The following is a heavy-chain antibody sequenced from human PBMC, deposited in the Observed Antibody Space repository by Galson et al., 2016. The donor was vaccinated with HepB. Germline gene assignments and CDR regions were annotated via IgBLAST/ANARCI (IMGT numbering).Heavy chain of an antibody. CDR3: ARVRDGYNSYFYYGMDV. V-gene: IGHV3-53*05. J-gene: IGHJ6*02. D-gene: IGHD5-24*01. Sequence: SLRLSCAASGFTVSSNCMSWVRQAPGKGLDWVSVMYSGGVIHYAESVKGRFTISRDESKNTVYLQISSLRSEDTAMYYCARVRDGYNSYFYYGMDVWGQGTTVTVSS. CDR2: MYSGGVI. CDR1: GFTVSSNC.